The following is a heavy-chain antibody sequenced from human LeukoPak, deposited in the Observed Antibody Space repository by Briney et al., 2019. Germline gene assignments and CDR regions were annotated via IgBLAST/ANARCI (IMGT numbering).Heavy chain of an antibody. Sequence: SETLSLTCSVSGGSISSLYWSWIRQPPGKGLEWIGYIYYTGSTNYNPSLKSRVTMFVDMSKNQFSLRLSSVTAADTAVYYCARRGSYYDSSVYYYFDYWGQGTLVTVSS. CDR1: GGSISSLY. D-gene: IGHD3-22*01. CDR2: IYYTGST. V-gene: IGHV4-59*08. J-gene: IGHJ4*02. CDR3: ARRGSYYDSSVYYYFDY.